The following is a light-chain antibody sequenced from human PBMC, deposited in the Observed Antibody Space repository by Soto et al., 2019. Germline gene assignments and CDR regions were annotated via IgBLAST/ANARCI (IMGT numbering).Light chain of an antibody. J-gene: IGKJ5*01. CDR3: QQYDTSPPT. CDR2: RTF. V-gene: IGKV3-20*01. Sequence: EIVLTRSPGTLSLSPGERATLSCRASQTIASRYLAWYQHHPGQAPRLLIYRTFARAPGIPDRFSGGGSGTDFTLTISRLEREDFAVYYCQQYDTSPPTFGQGTRLDIK. CDR1: QTIASRY.